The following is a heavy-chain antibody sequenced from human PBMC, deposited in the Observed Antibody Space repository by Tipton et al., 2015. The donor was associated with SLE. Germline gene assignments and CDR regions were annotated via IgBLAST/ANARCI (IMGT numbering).Heavy chain of an antibody. CDR3: ARRNYDVLTGYYDAFDI. D-gene: IGHD3-9*01. J-gene: IGHJ3*02. CDR2: INHSGST. CDR1: GYSINNGFY. Sequence: TLSLTCTVSGYSINNGFYWGWIRQPPGKGLEWIGIINHSGSTYYNVSLKSRVTISVDKSKNHFSMHLTSVTATDTAVYYCARRNYDVLTGYYDAFDIWGQGTRVTVSS. V-gene: IGHV4-38-2*02.